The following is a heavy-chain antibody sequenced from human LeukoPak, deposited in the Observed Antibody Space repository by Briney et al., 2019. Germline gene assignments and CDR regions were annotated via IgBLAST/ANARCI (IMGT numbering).Heavy chain of an antibody. CDR3: ARDLAYYYGSGSQYYYYYYMDV. Sequence: SETLSLTCTVSGGSISSHYWSWIRQPPGKGLEWIGYIYYSGSTNYNPSLKSRVTISVDTSKNQFSLELSSVTAAGTAVYYCARDLAYYYGSGSQYYYYYYMDVWGKGTTVTVSS. J-gene: IGHJ6*03. CDR1: GGSISSHY. D-gene: IGHD3-10*01. CDR2: IYYSGST. V-gene: IGHV4-59*11.